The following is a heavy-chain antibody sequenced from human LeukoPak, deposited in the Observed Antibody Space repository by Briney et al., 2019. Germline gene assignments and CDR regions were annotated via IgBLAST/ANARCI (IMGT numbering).Heavy chain of an antibody. D-gene: IGHD5-18*01. V-gene: IGHV3-9*01. CDR2: ISWNSGSI. CDR1: GFTFDDYA. J-gene: IGHJ3*02. Sequence: GGSLRLSCAASGFTFDDYAMHWVRQAPGKGLEWVSGISWNSGSIGYADSVKGRFTISRDNAKNSLYLQMNSLRAEDTALYYRAKEGYSYGYSAFDIWGQGTMVTVSS. CDR3: AKEGYSYGYSAFDI.